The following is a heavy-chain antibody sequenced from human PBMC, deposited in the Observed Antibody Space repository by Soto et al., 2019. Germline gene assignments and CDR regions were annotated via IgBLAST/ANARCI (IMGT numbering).Heavy chain of an antibody. CDR2: IYYSGST. J-gene: IGHJ6*03. CDR3: ARVPGDDFWSRTSTQYYYMDV. D-gene: IGHD3-3*01. Sequence: SETLSLTCTVSGGSISSGGYCWSWIRQHPGKGLEWIGYIYYSGSTYYNPSLKSRVTISVDTSKNQFSLKLSSVTAADTAVYYCARVPGDDFWSRTSTQYYYMDVWGKGTTVTVSS. V-gene: IGHV4-31*03. CDR1: GGSISSGGYC.